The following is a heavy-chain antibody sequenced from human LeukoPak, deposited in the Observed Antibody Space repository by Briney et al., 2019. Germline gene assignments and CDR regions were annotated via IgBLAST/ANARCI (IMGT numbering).Heavy chain of an antibody. CDR3: ARVRDIVVVPAYNWFDP. CDR2: INHSGST. V-gene: IGHV4-34*01. Sequence: PSETLSLTCVVSGGSCSGYYWSWIRQPPGKGLEWIGEINHSGSTNYNPSLKSRVTISVDTSKNQFSLKLSSVTAADTAVYYCARVRDIVVVPAYNWFDPRGQGTLVTVSS. J-gene: IGHJ5*02. D-gene: IGHD2-2*01. CDR1: GGSCSGYY.